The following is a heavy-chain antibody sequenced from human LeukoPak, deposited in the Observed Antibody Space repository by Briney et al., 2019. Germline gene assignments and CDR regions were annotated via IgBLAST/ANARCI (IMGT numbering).Heavy chain of an antibody. CDR3: ARGQALRYFDWLLPPGGYFDY. J-gene: IGHJ4*02. CDR1: GYTFTSYG. D-gene: IGHD3-9*01. Sequence: ASVKVSCKASGYTFTSYGISWVRQAPGQGLEWMGWISAYNGNTNYAQKLQGRVTMTRDTSTSTVYMELSSLRSEDTAVYYCARGQALRYFDWLLPPGGYFDYWGQGTLVTVSS. V-gene: IGHV1-18*01. CDR2: ISAYNGNT.